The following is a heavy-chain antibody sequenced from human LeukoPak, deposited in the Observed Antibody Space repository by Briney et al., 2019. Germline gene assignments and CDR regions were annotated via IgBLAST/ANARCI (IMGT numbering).Heavy chain of an antibody. CDR1: GFTVSNSY. Sequence: GGSLRLSCAASGFTVSNSYMNWVRQAPGKGLEWVSLIYSGGGTYYADSVKGRFTISRDNSKNTLCLQMNSLRAEDTALYYCAKEAYSYGYFDSWGLGTLVTVSS. V-gene: IGHV3-66*02. CDR3: AKEAYSYGYFDS. D-gene: IGHD5-18*01. CDR2: IYSGGGT. J-gene: IGHJ4*02.